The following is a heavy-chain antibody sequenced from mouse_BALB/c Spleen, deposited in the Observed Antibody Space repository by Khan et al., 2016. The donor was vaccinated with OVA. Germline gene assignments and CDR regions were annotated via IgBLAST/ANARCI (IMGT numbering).Heavy chain of an antibody. D-gene: IGHD1-1*01. CDR1: GYTFTNYG. Sequence: QIQLVQSGPELKKPGETVKISCKASGYTFTNYGINWVKQAPGKGLKWMGWINTNTGEPTYAEEFKGRFAFSLETSASTAYLQLNNLKNEDTATSFCARGTYYGSNSWFAYWGQGTLVTVSA. CDR2: INTNTGEP. CDR3: ARGTYYGSNSWFAY. J-gene: IGHJ3*01. V-gene: IGHV9-3*02.